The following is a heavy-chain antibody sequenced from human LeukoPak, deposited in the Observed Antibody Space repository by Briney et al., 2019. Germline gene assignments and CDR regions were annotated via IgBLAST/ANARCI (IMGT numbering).Heavy chain of an antibody. V-gene: IGHV4-59*01. CDR3: ARGDSTVTPKYFQY. CDR1: GGSISSYY. J-gene: IGHJ1*01. Sequence: SETLSLTCTVSGGSISSYYWSWIRQPPGKGLEWIGYIYYSGSTNYNPSLKSRVAISLDTSKNQFSLKLSSVTAADTAVYYCARGDSTVTPKYFQYWGQGTLVTVSS. CDR2: IYYSGST. D-gene: IGHD4-23*01.